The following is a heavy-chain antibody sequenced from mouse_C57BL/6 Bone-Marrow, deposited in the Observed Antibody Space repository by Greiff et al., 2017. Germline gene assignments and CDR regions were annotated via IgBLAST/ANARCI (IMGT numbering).Heavy chain of an antibody. D-gene: IGHD2-4*01. CDR3: ARDRATMILDY. J-gene: IGHJ2*01. V-gene: IGHV5-16*01. CDR2: INYDGSST. CDR1: GFTFSDYY. Sequence: EVKLEESEGGLVQPGSSMKLSCTASGFTFSDYYMAWVRQVPEKGLEWVANINYDGSSTYYLDSLKSRFIISRDNAKNILYLQMSSLKSEDTATYYCARDRATMILDYWGQGTTLTVSS.